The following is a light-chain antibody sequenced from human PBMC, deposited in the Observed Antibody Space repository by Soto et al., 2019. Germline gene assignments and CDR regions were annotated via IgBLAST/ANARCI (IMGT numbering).Light chain of an antibody. J-gene: IGKJ2*01. CDR1: QTFSTS. CDR2: AAT. Sequence: DIQMTQSPSSLSASVGDRVTITCRASQTFSTSLNWYQQKPGIPPKLLIYAATTLQSGVPSRFRGSGSGTEFTLTISGLQPEDFATYYCQQSDHSPMYTFGQGTDLEIK. V-gene: IGKV1-39*01. CDR3: QQSDHSPMYT.